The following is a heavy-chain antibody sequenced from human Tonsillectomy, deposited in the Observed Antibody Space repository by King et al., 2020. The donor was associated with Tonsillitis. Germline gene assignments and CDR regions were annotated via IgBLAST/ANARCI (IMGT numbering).Heavy chain of an antibody. CDR1: GGSISSNY. D-gene: IGHD3-22*01. CDR2: IYDSGTT. J-gene: IGHJ4*02. CDR3: ARDKGDYDSSGYD. Sequence: VQLQESGPGLVKPSETLSLTCTVSGGSISSNYWTWIRQPPGKRLEWSGYIYDSGTTNYNPSLESRVTISVDTSKNQFSLKLSSVTAADTAVYYCARDKGDYDSSGYDWGQGTLVTVSS. V-gene: IGHV4-59*01.